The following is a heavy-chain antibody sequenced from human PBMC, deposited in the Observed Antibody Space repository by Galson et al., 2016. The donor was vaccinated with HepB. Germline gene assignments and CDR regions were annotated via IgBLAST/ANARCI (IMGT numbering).Heavy chain of an antibody. CDR2: ISRRSGSTK. V-gene: IGHV3-11*01. Sequence: SLRLSCATSGFTFSDYYMTWIRQAPGKGLEWVSYISRRSGSTKYYADSVKGRFTVSRDNSTNPLNLQMHNLRVEDTAVYYCARSKHDASWEYFDYWGQGTLVTVSS. CDR3: ARSKHDASWEYFDY. CDR1: GFTFSDYY. D-gene: IGHD1-26*01. J-gene: IGHJ4*02.